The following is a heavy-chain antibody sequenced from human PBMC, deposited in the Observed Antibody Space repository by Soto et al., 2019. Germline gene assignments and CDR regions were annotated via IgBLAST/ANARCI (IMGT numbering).Heavy chain of an antibody. J-gene: IGHJ2*01. D-gene: IGHD3-10*01. CDR2: IYPTGTT. Sequence: QLQLRESGSGLVKPSETLSLTCTVSGGSISSGGYSWSWIRQSPEKGLEWLGCIYPTGTTYYHPSLKSRVTISVDTSRNQFSLNLTCVTAADTAVYFCARAPPGPSPRWVLW. CDR1: GGSISSGGYS. CDR3: ARAPPGPSPRWVL. V-gene: IGHV4-30-2*06.